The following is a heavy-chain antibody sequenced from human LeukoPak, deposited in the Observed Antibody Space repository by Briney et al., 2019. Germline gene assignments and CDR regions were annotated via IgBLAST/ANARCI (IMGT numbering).Heavy chain of an antibody. J-gene: IGHJ4*02. CDR1: GGSISSYY. V-gene: IGHV4-59*08. D-gene: IGHD5-18*01. Sequence: SETLSLTCTVSGGSISSYYWSWIRQPPGKGLEWIGYIYYSGSTNYNPSLKSRVTISVDTSKNQFSLKLSSVSAADTAVYYCARHMGLGYSYGYPYFDYWGQGTLVTVSS. CDR2: IYYSGST. CDR3: ARHMGLGYSYGYPYFDY.